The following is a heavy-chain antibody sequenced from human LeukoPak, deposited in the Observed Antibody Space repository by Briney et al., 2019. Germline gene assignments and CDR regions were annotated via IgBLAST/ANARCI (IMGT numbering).Heavy chain of an antibody. J-gene: IGHJ4*02. Sequence: GRSLRLSCAASGFTFSSYAMHWVRQAPGKGLEWVAVISYDGSNKYYADSVKGRFTISRDNSKNTLYLQMNSLRAEDTAVYYCARPMYSGYSSSWYPGDFDYWGQETLVTVSS. V-gene: IGHV3-30-3*01. CDR1: GFTFSSYA. CDR2: ISYDGSNK. CDR3: ARPMYSGYSSSWYPGDFDY. D-gene: IGHD6-13*01.